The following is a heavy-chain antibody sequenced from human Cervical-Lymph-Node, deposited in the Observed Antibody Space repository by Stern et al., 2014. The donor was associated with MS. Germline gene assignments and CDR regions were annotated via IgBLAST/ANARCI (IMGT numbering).Heavy chain of an antibody. D-gene: IGHD5-18*01. CDR1: GFTFSSYA. Sequence: VQLVESGGDLVQPGESLRLSCVVSGFTFSSYAMSWVRQAPGKWLEWVSGITGSSDSTFYADSVKGRFTISRDNAKNTLYLQMNSLRVEDTALYYCAKAGPRIQNDYWGQGTLVTVSS. J-gene: IGHJ4*02. CDR2: ITGSSDST. CDR3: AKAGPRIQNDY. V-gene: IGHV3-23*04.